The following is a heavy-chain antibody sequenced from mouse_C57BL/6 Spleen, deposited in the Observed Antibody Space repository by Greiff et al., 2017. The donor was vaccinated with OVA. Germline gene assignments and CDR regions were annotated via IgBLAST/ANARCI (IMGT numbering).Heavy chain of an antibody. D-gene: IGHD1-1*01. J-gene: IGHJ2*01. Sequence: EVQLQQSGPVLVKPGASVKMSCKASGYTFTDYYMNWVKQSHGKSLEWIGVINPYNGGTSYNQKFKGKATLTVDKSSSTAYMELNSLTSEDSAVYYCARRDYGSNYFDYWGQGTTLTVSS. V-gene: IGHV1-19*01. CDR3: ARRDYGSNYFDY. CDR1: GYTFTDYY. CDR2: INPYNGGT.